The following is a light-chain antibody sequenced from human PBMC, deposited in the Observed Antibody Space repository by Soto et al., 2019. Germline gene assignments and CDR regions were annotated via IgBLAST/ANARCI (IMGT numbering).Light chain of an antibody. CDR3: QQRSNWPPIT. V-gene: IGKV3-11*01. CDR1: QSVSSN. CDR2: DAS. Sequence: VLTQSPATLSLSPGERATLSCRASQSVSSNLAWYQQKPGQAPRLLIYDASNRATGIPARFSGSGSGTDFTLTISSLEPEDFAVYYCQQRSNWPPITFGQGTRLEIK. J-gene: IGKJ5*01.